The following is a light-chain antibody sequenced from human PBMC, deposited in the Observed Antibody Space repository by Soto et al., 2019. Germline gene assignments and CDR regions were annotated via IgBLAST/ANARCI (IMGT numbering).Light chain of an antibody. CDR3: QQYNNWPRT. V-gene: IGKV3-20*01. CDR2: DIA. J-gene: IGKJ1*01. Sequence: EIVLTQSPGTLSLSPGERANLSRRASQSITASYLAWYLQKPGRTSWLLIHDIARRATGTPDRFSGSGSGTEFTLTISSLQSEDFAVYYCQQYNNWPRTFGQGSKVDI. CDR1: QSITASY.